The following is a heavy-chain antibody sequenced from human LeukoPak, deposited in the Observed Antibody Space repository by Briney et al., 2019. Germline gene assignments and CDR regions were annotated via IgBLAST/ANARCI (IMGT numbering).Heavy chain of an antibody. CDR2: IYYSGST. V-gene: IGHV4-59*01. CDR1: GGSISSYY. J-gene: IGHJ4*02. CDR3: VRANYFDY. Sequence: SETLSLTCTVSGGSISSYYWSWIRQPPGKGLEWIGDIYYSGSTNYNPSLKSRVTISVDTSQNQFSLKLSSVTAADTAVYYCVRANYFDYWGQGTLVTVSS.